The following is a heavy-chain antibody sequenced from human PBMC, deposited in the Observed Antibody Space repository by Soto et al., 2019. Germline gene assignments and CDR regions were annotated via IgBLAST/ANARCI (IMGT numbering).Heavy chain of an antibody. CDR1: GYTFTSYD. Sequence: ASVKVSCKASGYTFTSYDINWVRQATGQGLEWMGWMNPNSGNTGYAQKFQGRVTMTRNTSISTAYMELSSLRSEDTAVYYCARSEVPAAGDYYYYYMDVWGKGTTVTVSS. CDR2: MNPNSGNT. V-gene: IGHV1-8*01. J-gene: IGHJ6*03. CDR3: ARSEVPAAGDYYYYYMDV. D-gene: IGHD2-2*01.